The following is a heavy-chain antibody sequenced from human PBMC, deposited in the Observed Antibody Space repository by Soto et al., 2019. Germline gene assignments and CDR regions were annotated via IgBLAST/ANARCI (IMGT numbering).Heavy chain of an antibody. V-gene: IGHV1-18*01. CDR1: GYTFTSYG. J-gene: IGHJ4*02. D-gene: IGHD1-26*01. CDR2: ISANNGNT. Sequence: QVQLVQSGAEVKKPGASVKVSCKASGYTFTSYGISLVRQAPGQGLERMGWISANNGNTNYAQKVKGRVTMTTDTSTSTAYMELRSLRSGDTAVSYCARDRGSYALDYWGQGTLVTVSS. CDR3: ARDRGSYALDY.